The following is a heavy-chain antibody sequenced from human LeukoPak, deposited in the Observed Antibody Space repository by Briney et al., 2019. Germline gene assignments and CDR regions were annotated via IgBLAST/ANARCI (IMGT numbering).Heavy chain of an antibody. V-gene: IGHV3-23*01. CDR3: AKDLSQTIVVVTHFDY. Sequence: GGSLRLSCAASGFNFSSYAMSWVRQAPGKGLEWVSAISGSGGSTYYADSVKGRFTISRDNSKNTLYLQMNSLRAEDTAVYYCAKDLSQTIVVVTHFDYWGQGTLVTVSS. J-gene: IGHJ4*02. D-gene: IGHD3-22*01. CDR2: ISGSGGST. CDR1: GFNFSSYA.